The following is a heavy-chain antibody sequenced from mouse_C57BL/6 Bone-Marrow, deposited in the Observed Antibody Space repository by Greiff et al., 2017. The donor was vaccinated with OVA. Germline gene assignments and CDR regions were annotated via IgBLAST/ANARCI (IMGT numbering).Heavy chain of an antibody. J-gene: IGHJ2*01. Sequence: EVKLVESEGGLVQPGGSVKLSCTASGFTFSGYYMAWVRQVPEKGLEWVANINHDGSSTNYLDTLKGSFIITRDNANNIHYLQMSSLKSEDTAEYYGARDSGSNYFDYWGQGTTLTVSS. V-gene: IGHV5-16*01. D-gene: IGHD3-2*02. CDR1: GFTFSGYY. CDR2: INHDGSST. CDR3: ARDSGSNYFDY.